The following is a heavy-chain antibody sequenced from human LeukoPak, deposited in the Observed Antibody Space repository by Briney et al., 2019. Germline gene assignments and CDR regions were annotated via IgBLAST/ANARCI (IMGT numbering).Heavy chain of an antibody. CDR3: ARGLALSMIVVVITTTLDY. D-gene: IGHD3-22*01. CDR1: GYTFTGYY. J-gene: IGHJ4*02. CDR2: INPNSGGT. V-gene: IGHV1-2*02. Sequence: ASVKVSCKASGYTFTGYYMHWVRQAPGQGLEWMGWINPNSGGTNYAQKFQGRVTMTRDTSISTAYMELSRLRSDDTAVYYCARGLALSMIVVVITTTLDYWGQGTLVTVSS.